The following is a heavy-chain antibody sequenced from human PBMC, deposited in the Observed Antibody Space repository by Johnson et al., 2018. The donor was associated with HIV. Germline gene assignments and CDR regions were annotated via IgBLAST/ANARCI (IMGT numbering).Heavy chain of an antibody. D-gene: IGHD3-22*01. J-gene: IGHJ3*02. CDR2: ISYDGGNK. CDR3: ARDQSSGPHDAFDI. V-gene: IGHV3-30-3*01. Sequence: VQLVESGGGLVQPGRSLRLSCAASGFTFSSYAMHWVRQAPGKGLEWVAVISYDGGNKYYADSVKGRFTISRDNSKNTLYLQMNSLRAEDTAVYYCARDQSSGPHDAFDIWSQVTMVAVSS. CDR1: GFTFSSYA.